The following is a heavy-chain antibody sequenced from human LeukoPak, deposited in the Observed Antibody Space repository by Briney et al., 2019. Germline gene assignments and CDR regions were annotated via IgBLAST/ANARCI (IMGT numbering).Heavy chain of an antibody. J-gene: IGHJ1*01. Sequence: PGGSLRLSCAASGFTFDDYAMHWVRQVPGKGLEWVSGISWNSGSIGYADSVKGRFTISRDNAKNSLYLQMNSLRAEDMALYYCAKEIYGDSTGGRFQHWGQGTLVTVSS. CDR2: ISWNSGSI. CDR1: GFTFDDYA. D-gene: IGHD4-17*01. V-gene: IGHV3-9*03. CDR3: AKEIYGDSTGGRFQH.